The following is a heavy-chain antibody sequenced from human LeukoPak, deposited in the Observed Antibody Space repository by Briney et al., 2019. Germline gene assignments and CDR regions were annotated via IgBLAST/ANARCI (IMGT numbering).Heavy chain of an antibody. V-gene: IGHV1-69*06. J-gene: IGHJ6*03. Sequence: ASVKVPCKVSGYTLTELSMHWVRQAPGQGLEWMGGIIPIFGTANYAQKFQGRVTITADKSTSTAYMELSSLRSEDTAVYYCARSHDYGDYLYYYYYMDVWGKGTTVTVSS. D-gene: IGHD4-17*01. CDR1: GYTLTELS. CDR2: IIPIFGTA. CDR3: ARSHDYGDYLYYYYYMDV.